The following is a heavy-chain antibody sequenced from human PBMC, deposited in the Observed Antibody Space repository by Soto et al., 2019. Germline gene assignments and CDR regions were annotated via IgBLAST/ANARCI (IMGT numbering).Heavy chain of an antibody. Sequence: PRGALRLSGAASGFTVSSYRMHWVRQAPGKGLEWVAVISYDGSNKYYADSVKGRFTISRDNSKNTLYLQMNSLRAEDTAVYYCAKEYSGDGMDVWGEGTMVTVSS. CDR1: GFTVSSYR. CDR3: AKEYSGDGMDV. J-gene: IGHJ6*04. D-gene: IGHD6-13*01. V-gene: IGHV3-30*18. CDR2: ISYDGSNK.